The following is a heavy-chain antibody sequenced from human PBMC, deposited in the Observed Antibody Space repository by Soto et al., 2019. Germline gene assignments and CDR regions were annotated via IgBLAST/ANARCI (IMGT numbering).Heavy chain of an antibody. Sequence: EVQLLESGGGLVQPGGSLRLSCAASGFTFSSYAMSWVRQAPGKGLEWVSALRGSGGTTYYADSVKGRFSISRDNSKNTVYLQMSSLRAEDTAVYYCAKDGGVSSWKYCSGGSCYYYYMDVWGKGTTVTVSS. D-gene: IGHD2-15*01. CDR3: AKDGGVSSWKYCSGGSCYYYYMDV. CDR1: GFTFSSYA. CDR2: LRGSGGTT. J-gene: IGHJ6*03. V-gene: IGHV3-23*01.